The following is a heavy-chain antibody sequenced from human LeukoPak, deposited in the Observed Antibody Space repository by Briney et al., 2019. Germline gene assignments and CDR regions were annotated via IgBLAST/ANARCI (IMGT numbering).Heavy chain of an antibody. D-gene: IGHD3-10*01. V-gene: IGHV4-34*01. CDR3: ASRLLWFGELPRY. CDR2: INHSGST. J-gene: IGHJ4*02. CDR1: GGSSSGYY. Sequence: SETLSLTCAVYGGSSSGYYCSWIPQPPGTGPEWIGEINHSGSTNYNSSLKSRVSISLDTSENHFSLKLRSVTAADTAVYYCASRLLWFGELPRYWGQGTLVTVSS.